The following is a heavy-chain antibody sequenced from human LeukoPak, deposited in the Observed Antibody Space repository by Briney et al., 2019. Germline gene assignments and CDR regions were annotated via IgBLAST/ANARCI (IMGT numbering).Heavy chain of an antibody. V-gene: IGHV1-18*01. CDR3: ARGGDYYDSSGYFDY. CDR1: GYTFTSYG. CDR2: ISAYNGNT. D-gene: IGHD3-22*01. Sequence: ASVKVSCKASGYTFTSYGISWVRQAPGQGLEWMGWISAYNGNTNYAQKLQGRVTTTTDTSTSTAYMELRSLRSDDTAVYYCARGGDYYDSSGYFDYWGQGTLVTVSS. J-gene: IGHJ4*02.